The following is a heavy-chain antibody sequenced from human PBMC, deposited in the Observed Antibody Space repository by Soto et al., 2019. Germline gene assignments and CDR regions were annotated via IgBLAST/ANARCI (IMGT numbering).Heavy chain of an antibody. J-gene: IGHJ6*02. V-gene: IGHV3-23*01. CDR3: AKPPYSSSWYRGGMDV. CDR2: ISGSGGST. Sequence: PGGSLRLSGAPSEFTFRSYAMSRVRQAPGKGLEWVSAISGSGGSTYYADSVKGRFTISRDNSKNTLYLQMNSLRAEDTAVYYCAKPPYSSSWYRGGMDVWGQGTTVTVSS. CDR1: EFTFRSYA. D-gene: IGHD6-13*01.